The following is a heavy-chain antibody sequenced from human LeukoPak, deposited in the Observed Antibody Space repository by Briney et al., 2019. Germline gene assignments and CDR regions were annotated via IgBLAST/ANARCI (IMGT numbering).Heavy chain of an antibody. J-gene: IGHJ5*02. D-gene: IGHD6-19*01. CDR2: IYYSGST. CDR1: GGSISSYY. V-gene: IGHV4-59*01. CDR3: TRHGYSSGSLAWFDP. Sequence: SETLSLTCTVSGGSISSYYWSWIRQPPGKGLEWIGYIYYSGSTNYNPSLKSRVTISVDTSKNQFSLKLSSVTAADTAVYYCTRHGYSSGSLAWFDPWGQGTQVTVSS.